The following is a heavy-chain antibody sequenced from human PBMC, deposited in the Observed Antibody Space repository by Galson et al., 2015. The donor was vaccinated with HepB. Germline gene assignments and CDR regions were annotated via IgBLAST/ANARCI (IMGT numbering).Heavy chain of an antibody. CDR1: GYTFTSYA. J-gene: IGHJ3*02. D-gene: IGHD3-10*01. V-gene: IGHV1-3*01. CDR3: ARDWGSGSYRYDAFDI. Sequence: SVKVSCKASGYTFTSYAMHWVRQAPGQRLEWMGWINAGNGNTKYSQKFQGRVTITRDTSASTAYMELSSLRSEDTAVYYCARDWGSGSYRYDAFDIWGQGTMVTVSS. CDR2: INAGNGNT.